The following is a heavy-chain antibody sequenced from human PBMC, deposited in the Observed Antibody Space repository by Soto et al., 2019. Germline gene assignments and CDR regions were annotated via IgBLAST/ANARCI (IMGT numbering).Heavy chain of an antibody. V-gene: IGHV1-18*01. CDR3: GRPSGYGTYDYYYGMDV. CDR2: ISVYNGDT. Sequence: ASVKVSCKASGYIFTTYGISWVRQAPGQGLEWMGWISVYNGDTNYAQKLQGRVTMTTDTSTSTAYMELRSLRSDDTAVYYCGRPSGYGTYDYYYGMDVWGQGTTVTVSS. CDR1: GYIFTTYG. J-gene: IGHJ6*02. D-gene: IGHD4-17*01.